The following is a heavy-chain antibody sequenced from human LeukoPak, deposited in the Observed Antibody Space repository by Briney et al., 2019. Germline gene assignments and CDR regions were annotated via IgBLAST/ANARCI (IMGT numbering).Heavy chain of an antibody. CDR1: GDSISSTSNS. D-gene: IGHD2-15*01. CDR3: ARLYCSGGSCSRFDL. Sequence: SETLSLTCSVSGDSISSTSNSWGWLRQPPGKGLEWIGTIYYSGSTFYNPSLKSRVTISEDTSKNQFSLRLSSVTAADTAVYYCARLYCSGGSCSRFDLWDQGTLVTVSS. J-gene: IGHJ5*02. CDR2: IYYSGST. V-gene: IGHV4-39*01.